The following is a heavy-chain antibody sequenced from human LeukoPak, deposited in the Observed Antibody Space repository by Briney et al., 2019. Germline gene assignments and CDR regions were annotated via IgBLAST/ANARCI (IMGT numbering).Heavy chain of an antibody. CDR2: INPNSGGT. D-gene: IGHD5-18*01. J-gene: IGHJ4*02. CDR3: ARGWSSTAMVGF. CDR1: GYTFTGYY. V-gene: IGHV1-2*02. Sequence: VASVKVSCKASGYTFTGYYMHWVRQAPGQGLEWMGWINPNSGGTNYALKFQGRVTMTRDTSISTAYMELSRLRSDDTAVYYCARGWSSTAMVGFWGQGTLVTVSS.